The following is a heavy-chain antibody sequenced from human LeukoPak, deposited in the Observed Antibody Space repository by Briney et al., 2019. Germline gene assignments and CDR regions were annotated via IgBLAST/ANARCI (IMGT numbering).Heavy chain of an antibody. CDR3: ARIPRTWLRFPYFDY. V-gene: IGHV3-30-3*01. CDR1: GFPVSSNE. CDR2: ISYDGSNK. J-gene: IGHJ4*02. D-gene: IGHD5-12*01. Sequence: PGGSLRLSCAASGFPVSSNEMSWVRQAPGKGLEWVAVISYDGSNKYYADSVKGRFTISRDNSKNTLYLQMNSLRGEDTAVYYCARIPRTWLRFPYFDYWGQGTLVTVSS.